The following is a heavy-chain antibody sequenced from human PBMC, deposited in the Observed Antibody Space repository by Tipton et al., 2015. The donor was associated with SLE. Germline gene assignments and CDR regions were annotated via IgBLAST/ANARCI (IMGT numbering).Heavy chain of an antibody. D-gene: IGHD2-2*01. Sequence: SLRLSCAASGFSVTNNYMSWVRQAPGKGLEWVSVIYVPGDTYYADSVKGRFTISRDNAKNSLFLQMYNLRGGDTGVYYCARALLDVVPGPSGMDVWGPGTTV. V-gene: IGHV3-53*01. CDR3: ARALLDVVPGPSGMDV. J-gene: IGHJ6*02. CDR2: IYVPGDT. CDR1: GFSVTNNY.